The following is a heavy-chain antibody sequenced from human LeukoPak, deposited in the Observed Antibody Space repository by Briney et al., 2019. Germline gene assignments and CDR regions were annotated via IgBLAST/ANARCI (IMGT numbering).Heavy chain of an antibody. CDR3: ARGIFSNWFDP. V-gene: IGHV3-74*01. CDR2: INSDGSST. Sequence: GGSLRLSCAASGFTFSSYWMHWVRQAPEKGLVWVSRINSDGSSTSYADSVKGRFTISRDNAKNTLYLQMNSLRAEDTAVYYCARGIFSNWFDPWGQGTLVTVSS. CDR1: GFTFSSYW. J-gene: IGHJ5*02.